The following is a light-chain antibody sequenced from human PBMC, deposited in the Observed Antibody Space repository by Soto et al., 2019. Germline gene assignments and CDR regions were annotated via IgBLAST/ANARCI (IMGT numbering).Light chain of an antibody. J-gene: IGLJ2*01. CDR3: TSFAGRTNYVL. V-gene: IGLV2-8*01. CDR1: SSDVGAYNY. Sequence: QSALTQPPSASGSPGQSVTISCSGTSSDVGAYNYVSWYQQHPGKAPKLMIYEVNKRPSGVPDRFSGSKFGNTASLTVSGLRAEDEDDYYCTSFAGRTNYVLFGGGTKLTVL. CDR2: EVN.